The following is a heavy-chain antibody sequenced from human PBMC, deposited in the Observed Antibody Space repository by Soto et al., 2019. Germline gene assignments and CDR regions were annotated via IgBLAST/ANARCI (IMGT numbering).Heavy chain of an antibody. CDR2: ISYDGSNK. J-gene: IGHJ4*02. Sequence: QVQLVESGGGVVQPGRSLRLSCAASGFTFSSYAMHWVRQAPGKGLEWVAVISYDGSNKYYADSVKGRFTISRDNSKNTLYLQMNSLRAEDTAVYYCARDHGWIAVAGAFDYWGQGTLVPVSS. CDR3: ARDHGWIAVAGAFDY. V-gene: IGHV3-30-3*01. D-gene: IGHD6-19*01. CDR1: GFTFSSYA.